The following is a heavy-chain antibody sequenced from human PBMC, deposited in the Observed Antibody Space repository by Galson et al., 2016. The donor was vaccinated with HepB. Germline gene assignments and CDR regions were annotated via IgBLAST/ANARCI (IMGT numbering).Heavy chain of an antibody. CDR2: IDPSDSYT. CDR3: ARHRYYYDSSGYYYALGY. D-gene: IGHD3-22*01. V-gene: IGHV5-10-1*01. J-gene: IGHJ4*02. Sequence: QSGAEVKKPGESLRISCKGSGYSFTSYWISWVRQMPGKGLEWMGRIDPSDSYTNYSPSFQGYVTISADKSISTAYLQWSSLKASDTAMYYCARHRYYYDSSGYYYALGYWGQGTLVTVSS. CDR1: GYSFTSYW.